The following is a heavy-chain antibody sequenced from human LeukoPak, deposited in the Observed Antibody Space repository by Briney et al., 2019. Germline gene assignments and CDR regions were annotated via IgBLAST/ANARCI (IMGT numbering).Heavy chain of an antibody. CDR2: IYYSGST. CDR3: ARESGYCSGGSCYYYYYYYYMDV. D-gene: IGHD2-15*01. Sequence: SETLSLTCTVSGGSISSYYWSWIRQPPGKGLEWIGYIYYSGSTKYNPSLKSRVTISVDTSKNQFSLKLSSVTAADTAVYYCARESGYCSGGSCYYYYYYYYMDVWGKGTTVTISS. J-gene: IGHJ6*03. V-gene: IGHV4-59*12. CDR1: GGSISSYY.